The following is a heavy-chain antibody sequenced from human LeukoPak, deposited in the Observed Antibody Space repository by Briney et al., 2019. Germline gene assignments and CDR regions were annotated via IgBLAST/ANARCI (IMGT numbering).Heavy chain of an antibody. CDR2: IKEDGSEK. D-gene: IGHD3-22*01. CDR3: ARDSSGYQ. CDR1: GFTFSTYW. Sequence: PGGSLRLSCAASGFTFSTYWMSWVRPAPGKGLEWVANIKEDGSEKYYGDSVKGRFTISRDNAKNSLYLEMNSLRVEDTAVYYCARDSSGYQWGQGTLVTVSS. V-gene: IGHV3-7*01. J-gene: IGHJ4*02.